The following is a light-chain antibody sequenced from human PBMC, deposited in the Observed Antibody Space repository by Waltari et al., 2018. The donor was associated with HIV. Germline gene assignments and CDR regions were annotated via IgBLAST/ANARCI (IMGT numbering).Light chain of an antibody. CDR1: SGDVGGYNF. V-gene: IGLV2-14*03. CDR2: TVI. CDR3: SSYTSSGPRYVL. J-gene: IGLJ2*01. Sequence: SALTQPASASGSPGQSITISCSGTSGDVGGYNFVSWYQKHPGKAPKLIIYTVISRPSGVSIRFSGSRSANTASLTISGLQVEDEADYFCSSYTSSGPRYVLFGGGTRLTVL.